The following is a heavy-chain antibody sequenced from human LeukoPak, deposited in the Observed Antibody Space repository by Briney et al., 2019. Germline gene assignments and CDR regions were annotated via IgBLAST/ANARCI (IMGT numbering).Heavy chain of an antibody. J-gene: IGHJ3*02. D-gene: IGHD3-16*01. V-gene: IGHV3-64*01. Sequence: GGSLRLSCAASGFTFSSYAMHWVRQAPGKGLEYVSAISSNGGSTYYANSVKGRFTISRDNSKNTLYLQMGSLRAEDMAVYYCARTGLGKRRSFDIWGQGTMVTVSS. CDR2: ISSNGGST. CDR3: ARTGLGKRRSFDI. CDR1: GFTFSSYA.